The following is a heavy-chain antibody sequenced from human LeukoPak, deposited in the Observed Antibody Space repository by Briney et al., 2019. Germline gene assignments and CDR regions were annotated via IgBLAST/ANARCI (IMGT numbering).Heavy chain of an antibody. Sequence: ASVKVSCKASGYTFTTYGINWLRQAPGQGLAWMGWISTYNSNTHYAQKLQGRVTMTTDASTSTAYMELRSLRSDDTAVYYCARGIPPGDAFDIWGQGTMVTVSS. CDR3: ARGIPPGDAFDI. J-gene: IGHJ3*02. CDR1: GYTFTTYG. CDR2: ISTYNSNT. V-gene: IGHV1-18*01. D-gene: IGHD2-2*02.